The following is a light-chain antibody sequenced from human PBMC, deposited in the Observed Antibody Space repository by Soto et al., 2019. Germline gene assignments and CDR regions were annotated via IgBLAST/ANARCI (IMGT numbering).Light chain of an antibody. CDR3: AAWDDNLNGPL. CDR1: NSNIGRYS. Sequence: QSVLTQPPSLSGTPGQRVTISFSGSNSNIGRYSVNWYQHLPGTAPKILIYSDDERPSGVPDRFSGSKSGTSASLAISGLQSEDEAEYYCAAWDDNLNGPLFGGGTKLTVL. V-gene: IGLV1-44*01. J-gene: IGLJ3*02. CDR2: SDD.